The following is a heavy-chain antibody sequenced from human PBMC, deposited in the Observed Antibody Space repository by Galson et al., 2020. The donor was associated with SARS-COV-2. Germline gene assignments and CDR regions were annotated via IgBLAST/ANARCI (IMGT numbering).Heavy chain of an antibody. V-gene: IGHV3-11*05. D-gene: IGHD3-9*01. Sequence: GESLKISCAASGFTFSDYYMNWIRQAPGKGLEWVSYISGDGGLTNYADSVKGRFTISRDNARDSLYLQVNSLRAEDTAVYYCARGDFDWSRPYFFDSWGQGTLLSVSS. CDR1: GFTFSDYY. J-gene: IGHJ4*02. CDR3: ARGDFDWSRPYFFDS. CDR2: ISGDGGLT.